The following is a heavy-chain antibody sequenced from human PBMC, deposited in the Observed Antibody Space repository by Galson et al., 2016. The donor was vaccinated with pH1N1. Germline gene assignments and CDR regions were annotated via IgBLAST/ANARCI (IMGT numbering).Heavy chain of an antibody. D-gene: IGHD2-15*01. CDR3: TTAGVVISATGEY. J-gene: IGHJ4*02. CDR1: GYTFSDFY. CDR2: INLKTGAT. Sequence: SVKVSCKASGYTFSDFYVHWVRQAPGQGLEWMGWINLKTGATKSASKFQGRATMTRDTSIGTTYMGLTSLTSDDTAIYFCTTAGVVISATGEYWGQGSLITVSS. V-gene: IGHV1-2*02.